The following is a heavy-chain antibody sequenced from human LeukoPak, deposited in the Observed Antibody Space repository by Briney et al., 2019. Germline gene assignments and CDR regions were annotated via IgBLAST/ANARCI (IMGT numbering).Heavy chain of an antibody. CDR3: ATVLGFATIFGVVILTRPAGYYGMDV. CDR2: FDPEDGET. V-gene: IGHV1-24*01. Sequence: AASVKVSCKVSGYTLTELSMHWVRQAPGEGLEWMGGFDPEDGETIYAQKFQGRVTMTEDTSTDTAYMELSSLRSEDTAVYYCATVLGFATIFGVVILTRPAGYYGMDVWGQGTTVTVSS. CDR1: GYTLTELS. D-gene: IGHD3-3*01. J-gene: IGHJ6*02.